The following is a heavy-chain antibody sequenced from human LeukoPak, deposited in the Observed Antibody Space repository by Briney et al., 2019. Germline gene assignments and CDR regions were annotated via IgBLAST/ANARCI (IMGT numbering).Heavy chain of an antibody. Sequence: GGSLRLSCAASGFTFSTYGMHWVRQAPGKGLEWVAFIRYDGSYKYYADSVKGRFTISRDNSKNTLYLEMNSLRPEDTAIFYCAKEAIDCRSGSCFSYYFDSWGQGTLVTVSS. D-gene: IGHD2-15*01. CDR2: IRYDGSYK. J-gene: IGHJ4*02. CDR3: AKEAIDCRSGSCFSYYFDS. V-gene: IGHV3-30*02. CDR1: GFTFSTYG.